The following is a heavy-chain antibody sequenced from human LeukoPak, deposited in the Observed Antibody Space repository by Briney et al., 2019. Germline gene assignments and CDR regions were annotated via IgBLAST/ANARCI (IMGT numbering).Heavy chain of an antibody. Sequence: ASVKVSCKASGYTFTSYGISWVRQAPGQGLEWMGWISAYNGNTNYAQKLQGRVTMTTDTSTSTAYMELRSLRSDDTAVYYCARVKDFVLPINWFDPWGQGTLVTVSS. CDR3: ARVKDFVLPINWFDP. D-gene: IGHD2-8*01. CDR2: ISAYNGNT. V-gene: IGHV1-18*01. J-gene: IGHJ5*02. CDR1: GYTFTSYG.